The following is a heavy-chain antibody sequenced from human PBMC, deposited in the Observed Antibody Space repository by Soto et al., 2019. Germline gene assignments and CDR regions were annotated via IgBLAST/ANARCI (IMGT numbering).Heavy chain of an antibody. CDR1: GFTFSSYA. Sequence: EVQLLESGGGLVQPGGSLRLSCAASGFTFSSYAMSWVRQAPGKGLEWVSAISGSGGSTYYADSVKGRFTISRDNSKNTLYLQMNSLRAEDTAVYYCAKDRPRLDYSSGWYYFDYWGQGTLVTVSS. J-gene: IGHJ4*02. CDR3: AKDRPRLDYSSGWYYFDY. V-gene: IGHV3-23*01. CDR2: ISGSGGST. D-gene: IGHD6-19*01.